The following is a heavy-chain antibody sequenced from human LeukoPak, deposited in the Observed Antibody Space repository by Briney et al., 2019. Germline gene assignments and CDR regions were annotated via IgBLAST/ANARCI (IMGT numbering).Heavy chain of an antibody. V-gene: IGHV4-39*01. D-gene: IGHD2-15*01. Sequence: TSETLSLTCTVSGGSISSSSYYWGWIRQPPGKGLEWIGSIYYSGSTYYNPSLKSRVTISVDTSKNQFSLKLSSVTAADTAVYYCATSTLPQGLYYFDYWGQGTLVTVSS. J-gene: IGHJ4*02. CDR2: IYYSGST. CDR1: GGSISSSSYY. CDR3: ATSTLPQGLYYFDY.